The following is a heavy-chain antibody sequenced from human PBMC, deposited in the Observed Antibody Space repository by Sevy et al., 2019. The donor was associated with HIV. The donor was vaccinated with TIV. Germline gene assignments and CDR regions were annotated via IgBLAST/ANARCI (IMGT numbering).Heavy chain of an antibody. V-gene: IGHV3-7*01. D-gene: IGHD3-16*01. Sequence: GGFLRLSCAASGFSFSANWMNWVRQAPGKGLEWVDNIKGDGSDKHYVDSVEGRFTISRDNAKNVLYLQMNSLRVEDTAVYYCAHETFGRFESWGQGTLVTVSS. CDR3: AHETFGRFES. J-gene: IGHJ4*02. CDR2: IKGDGSDK. CDR1: GFSFSANW.